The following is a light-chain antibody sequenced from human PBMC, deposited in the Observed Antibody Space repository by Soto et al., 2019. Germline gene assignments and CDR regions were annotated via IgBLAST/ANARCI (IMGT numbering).Light chain of an antibody. Sequence: EILLTHSPSALSLSPGEIATLSCSASQSVSSSYLAWYQQKPGQAPRLLIFGASIRDTGLPDRFSGGGSGTDFTLTISRLEPEDSAVYYCQQYGSSPGTFGQGTKVDIK. J-gene: IGKJ1*01. V-gene: IGKV3-20*01. CDR1: QSVSSSY. CDR3: QQYGSSPGT. CDR2: GAS.